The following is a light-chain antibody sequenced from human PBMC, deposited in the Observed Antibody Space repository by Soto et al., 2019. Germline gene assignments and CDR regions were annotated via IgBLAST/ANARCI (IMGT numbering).Light chain of an antibody. J-gene: IGLJ2*01. CDR2: SNN. Sequence: QSVLTQPPSASGTPGQRVTISCSGSSSNIGSNTVNWYQQLPGTAPKLLIYSNNQRPSGVPDRFSGSKSGTSASLAISGLQSEDAADYYCAAWDDSLNVVFGGGTQLTVL. V-gene: IGLV1-44*01. CDR1: SSNIGSNT. CDR3: AAWDDSLNVV.